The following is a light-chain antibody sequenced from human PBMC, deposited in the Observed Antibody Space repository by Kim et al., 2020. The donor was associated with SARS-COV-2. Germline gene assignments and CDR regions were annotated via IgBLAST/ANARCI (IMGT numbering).Light chain of an antibody. V-gene: IGLV2-23*01. CDR3: CSYAGSSTWV. Sequence: GQSITISCTGTSSDVGSSNLLSWYQQHPGKAPNLMFYEGSKRPSGVSNRFSGSKSGNAASLTISGLQAEDEADYYSCSYAGSSTWVFGGGTKLTVL. CDR2: EGS. J-gene: IGLJ3*02. CDR1: SSDVGSSNL.